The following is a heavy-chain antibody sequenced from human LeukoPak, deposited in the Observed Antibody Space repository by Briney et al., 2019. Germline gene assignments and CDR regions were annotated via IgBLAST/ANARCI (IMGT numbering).Heavy chain of an antibody. CDR1: GFNFNAYD. Sequence: PGGSLRLSCAASGFNFNAYDMHWVRQAPGKGLEWVAVISYDARIKYYADSVKGRFTISRDNSKNTMYLQMNSLRAEDTAVYYCAKDVHTSGWYGWFDSWGQGTLVTVSS. D-gene: IGHD6-19*01. CDR3: AKDVHTSGWYGWFDS. CDR2: ISYDARIK. V-gene: IGHV3-30-3*01. J-gene: IGHJ5*01.